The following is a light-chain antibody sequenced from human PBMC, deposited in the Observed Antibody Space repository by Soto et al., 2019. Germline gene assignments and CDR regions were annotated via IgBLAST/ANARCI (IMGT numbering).Light chain of an antibody. J-gene: IGLJ2*01. Sequence: QSALTQPASVSGSPGQSITISCTGTSSDVGGYNYVSWYQQHPGKAPKLLIYHVTNRPSGVSNRFSGSKSGNTASLTISGLLAEDEADYYCTSYTSSSTLVFGGGTKVTVL. CDR2: HVT. V-gene: IGLV2-14*03. CDR3: TSYTSSSTLV. CDR1: SSDVGGYNY.